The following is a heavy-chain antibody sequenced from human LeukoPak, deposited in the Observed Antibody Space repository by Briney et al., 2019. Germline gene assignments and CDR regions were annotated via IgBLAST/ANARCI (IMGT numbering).Heavy chain of an antibody. Sequence: GGSLRLSCAASGFTFSSYSMHWVRQAPGKGLEWVAVISYDGTYKYYADSVKGRFTISRDNSKNTLYLQMNSLRAEDTALYYCASLTPLVATMVRGVIVPYFDYWGQGTLVTVSS. J-gene: IGHJ4*02. D-gene: IGHD3-10*01. CDR1: GFTFSSYS. CDR2: ISYDGTYK. V-gene: IGHV3-30*19. CDR3: ASLTPLVATMVRGVIVPYFDY.